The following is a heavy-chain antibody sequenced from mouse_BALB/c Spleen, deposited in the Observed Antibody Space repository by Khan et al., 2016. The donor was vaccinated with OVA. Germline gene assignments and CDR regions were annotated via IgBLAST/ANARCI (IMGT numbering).Heavy chain of an antibody. CDR3: ARPSSCRAYIDV. Sequence: QIQLVQSGPELVRPGVSVKISCTGSGYTFTDYAMHWVKQSPAKSLEWIGVISTYSGNTNYNQKFKGKATMTVDTSSSTAYMVLARLTSEASAIFYCARPSSCRAYIDVWGEGTTVTVSS. CDR1: GYTFTDYA. D-gene: IGHD3-1*01. J-gene: IGHJ1*01. V-gene: IGHV1S137*01. CDR2: ISTYSGNT.